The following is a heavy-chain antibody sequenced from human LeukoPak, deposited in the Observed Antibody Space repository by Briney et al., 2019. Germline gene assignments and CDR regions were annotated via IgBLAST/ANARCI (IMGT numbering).Heavy chain of an antibody. CDR2: IYSSGSS. CDR1: GCTVRSKY. CDR3: ARATCSGDTCHGEGFDY. J-gene: IGHJ4*02. D-gene: IGHD2-15*01. V-gene: IGHV3-66*02. Sequence: GWSLRLSCLASGCTVRSKYMSWLGQAPGKGLDGVSVIYSSGSSYYPDSVKDRFTLSIDSPRNKQYLHMNEQRAEDTAVYYCARATCSGDTCHGEGFDYWGQGTLVTVSS.